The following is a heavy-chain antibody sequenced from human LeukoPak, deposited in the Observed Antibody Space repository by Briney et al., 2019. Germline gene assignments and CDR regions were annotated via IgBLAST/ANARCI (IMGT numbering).Heavy chain of an antibody. CDR3: ARGRGSSYRERSGWFDP. CDR2: ISSLSSYT. J-gene: IGHJ5*02. CDR1: GFSFSDYY. V-gene: IGHV3-11*05. D-gene: IGHD1-26*01. Sequence: GGSLRLSCAASGFSFSDYYMSWIRQAPGKGLEWVSYISSLSSYTNYADSVKGRFTISRDNAKNSLYLQMDSLRAEDTAVYYCARGRGSSYRERSGWFDPWGQGTLVTVSS.